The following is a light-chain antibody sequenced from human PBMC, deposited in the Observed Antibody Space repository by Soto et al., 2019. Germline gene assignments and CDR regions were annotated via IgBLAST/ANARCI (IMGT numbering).Light chain of an antibody. Sequence: DIVLTQSPATLSLSPGDRATLSCRASRSDSGTYLAWYQQKVGQAPRLLIYGASTRATGIPDRFSGSGSGTDFTLTISSLEAEDFAVYYCQQHGTFGQGTKVEIK. CDR3: QQHGT. CDR2: GAS. V-gene: IGKV3-20*01. J-gene: IGKJ1*01. CDR1: RSDSGTY.